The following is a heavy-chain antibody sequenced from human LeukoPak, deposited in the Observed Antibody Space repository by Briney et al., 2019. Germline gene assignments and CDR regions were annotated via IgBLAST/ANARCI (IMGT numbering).Heavy chain of an antibody. CDR2: IYYSGST. D-gene: IGHD3-22*01. CDR1: GGSISSGGYY. J-gene: IGHJ3*02. Sequence: SETLSLTCTVSGGSISSGGYYWSWIRQHPGKGLEWIGYIYYSGSTYYNPSLKSRVTISVDTSKNQFSLKLSSVTAADTAVYYCARKDYDTGYAFDIWGQGAMVTVSS. V-gene: IGHV4-31*03. CDR3: ARKDYDTGYAFDI.